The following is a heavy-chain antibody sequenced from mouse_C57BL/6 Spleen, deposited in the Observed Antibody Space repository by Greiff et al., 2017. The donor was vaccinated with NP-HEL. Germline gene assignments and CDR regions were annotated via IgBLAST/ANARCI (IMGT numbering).Heavy chain of an antibody. CDR1: GYTFTDYN. CDR2: INPNNGGT. V-gene: IGHV1-18*01. Sequence: EVQLQQSGPELVKPGASVKIPCKASGYTFTDYNMDWVKQSHGKSLEWIGDINPNNGGTIYNQKFKGKATLTVDKSSSTAYMELRSLTSEDTAVYYGAREGKGAYYYAMDYWGQGTSVTVSS. CDR3: AREGKGAYYYAMDY. J-gene: IGHJ4*01.